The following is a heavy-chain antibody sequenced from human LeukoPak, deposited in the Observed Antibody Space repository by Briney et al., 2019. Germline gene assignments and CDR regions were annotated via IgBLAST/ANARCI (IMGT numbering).Heavy chain of an antibody. D-gene: IGHD3-16*02. V-gene: IGHV3-30-3*01. Sequence: GGSARLSCAASGFTFSSYAMSWVRQAPGKGLEWVAVISYDGSNKYYADSVKGRFTISRDNSKNTLYLQMNSLRAEDTAVYYCARDPGGYQAGSMDVWGQGTTVTVSS. CDR3: ARDPGGYQAGSMDV. CDR2: ISYDGSNK. J-gene: IGHJ6*02. CDR1: GFTFSSYA.